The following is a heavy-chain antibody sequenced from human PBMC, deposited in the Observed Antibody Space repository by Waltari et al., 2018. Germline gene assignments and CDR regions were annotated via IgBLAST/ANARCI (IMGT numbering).Heavy chain of an antibody. J-gene: IGHJ2*01. V-gene: IGHV1-18*01. CDR3: ARGLGDYPYWYFDL. D-gene: IGHD4-17*01. CDR2: ISANNANR. Sequence: QVQLVQSGAEVKKHGASVKVSCKASGYTFTSYGISWLRQAPGQGLEWMGWISANNANRNYAQKIQGRVTMCTDISTSTACMKLRSLRPDDTAVYDCARGLGDYPYWYFDLRGRGTLVTVS. CDR1: GYTFTSYG.